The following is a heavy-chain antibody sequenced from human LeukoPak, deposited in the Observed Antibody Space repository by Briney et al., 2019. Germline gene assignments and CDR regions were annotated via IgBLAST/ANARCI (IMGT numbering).Heavy chain of an antibody. CDR3: ARGHTAVTRHFDF. D-gene: IGHD4-17*01. CDR2: ISSGSSAI. V-gene: IGHV3-21*01. J-gene: IGHJ4*02. Sequence: AGGSLRLSCAASGFIFSNYSMDWVPQAPGKGLEWVSIISSGSSAIFSADALKGRFTISRDDAKNLLYLDMHSLRAEDTAVYYCARGHTAVTRHFDFWGQGTLVTVSS. CDR1: GFIFSNYS.